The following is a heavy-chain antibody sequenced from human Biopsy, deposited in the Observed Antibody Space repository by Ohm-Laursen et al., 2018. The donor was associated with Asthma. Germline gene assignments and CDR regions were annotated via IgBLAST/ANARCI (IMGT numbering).Heavy chain of an antibody. CDR1: GFTFRSYA. Sequence: SLSLSCTASGFTFRSYAMHWFRQAPGKGLEWVAVGGSYYDGGLKYYADSVNGRFTVSRVDSKNTLYLQMNSLRPGDTAVYYCARDVMEWYLPAFDFWGQGTLVTVSS. J-gene: IGHJ4*02. CDR3: ARDVMEWYLPAFDF. CDR2: GGSYYDGGLK. D-gene: IGHD3-3*01. V-gene: IGHV3-30-3*01.